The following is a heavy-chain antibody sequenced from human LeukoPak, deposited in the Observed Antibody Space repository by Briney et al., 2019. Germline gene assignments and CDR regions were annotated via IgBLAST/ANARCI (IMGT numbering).Heavy chain of an antibody. Sequence: PSETLSLTCTVSGGSISSSSYYWGWIRQPPGKGLEWIGSIYYSGSTYYNPSLKSRVTISVDKSKNQFSLKLSSVTAADTAVYYCARDRGGWYGALDYWGQGTLVTVSS. CDR1: GGSISSSSYY. J-gene: IGHJ4*02. CDR3: ARDRGGWYGALDY. V-gene: IGHV4-39*07. D-gene: IGHD6-19*01. CDR2: IYYSGST.